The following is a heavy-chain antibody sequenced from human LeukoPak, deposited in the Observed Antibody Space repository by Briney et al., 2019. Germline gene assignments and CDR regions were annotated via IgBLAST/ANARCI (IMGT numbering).Heavy chain of an antibody. CDR3: ARDVWELLSLGHAFDI. CDR2: INWNGGST. J-gene: IGHJ3*02. CDR1: GFTFDDYG. D-gene: IGHD1-26*01. Sequence: PGGSLRLSCAASGFTFDDYGMSWVRQAPGKGLEWVSGINWNGGSTGYADSVKGRFTISRDNAKNSLYLQMNSLRAEDTALYYCARDVWELLSLGHAFDIWGQGTMVTVSS. V-gene: IGHV3-20*04.